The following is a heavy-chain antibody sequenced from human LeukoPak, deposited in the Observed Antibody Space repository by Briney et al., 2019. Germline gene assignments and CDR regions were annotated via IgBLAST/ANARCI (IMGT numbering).Heavy chain of an antibody. J-gene: IGHJ4*02. D-gene: IGHD3-16*02. CDR2: INHSGTT. V-gene: IGHV4-34*01. CDR3: ASHYSSGSYRYTGSFDS. Sequence: SETLSLTCAVYGGSFSDYYWSWIPEPPRKGLEWIGEINHSGTTNYSPSLKSRVSISVDTSKNQFSLKLNSVTAADAAMYYCASHYSSGSYRYTGSFDSWGQGMLVNVSS. CDR1: GGSFSDYY.